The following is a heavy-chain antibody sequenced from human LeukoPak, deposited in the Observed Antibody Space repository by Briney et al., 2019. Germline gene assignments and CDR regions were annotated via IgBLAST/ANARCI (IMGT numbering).Heavy chain of an antibody. CDR1: GYTLTELS. V-gene: IGHV1-24*01. D-gene: IGHD4-17*01. CDR2: FDPEDGET. Sequence: ASVKVSCKVSGYTLTELSMHWVRQAPGKGLEWMGGFDPEDGETIYAQKLQGRVTMTTDTSTSTAYMELRSLRSDDTAVYYCARALDYGDYAHDAFDIWGQGTMVTVSS. J-gene: IGHJ3*02. CDR3: ARALDYGDYAHDAFDI.